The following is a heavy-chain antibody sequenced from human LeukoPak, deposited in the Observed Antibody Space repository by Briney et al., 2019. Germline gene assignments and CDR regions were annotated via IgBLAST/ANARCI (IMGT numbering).Heavy chain of an antibody. CDR1: GGSISSYY. CDR3: AGATRRVNYFDY. D-gene: IGHD1/OR15-1a*01. Sequence: SETLSLTCTVSGGSISSYYWSWIRQPPGKGLEWIGYIYYSGSTNYNPSLKSRVTISVDTSKNQFSLKLSSVTAADTAVYYCAGATRRVNYFDYWGQGTLVTVSS. J-gene: IGHJ4*02. CDR2: IYYSGST. V-gene: IGHV4-59*01.